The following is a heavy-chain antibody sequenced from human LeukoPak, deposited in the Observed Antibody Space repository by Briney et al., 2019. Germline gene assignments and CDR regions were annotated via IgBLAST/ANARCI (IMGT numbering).Heavy chain of an antibody. CDR2: VNWNGDST. CDR3: AKDDNWLQFES. V-gene: IGHV3-20*04. D-gene: IGHD5-24*01. J-gene: IGHJ5*01. CDR1: GFSFDDLG. Sequence: PGGSLRLSCAASGFSFDDLGMSWVRQPPGKGLEWVSGVNWNGDSTGYVDSVKGRFTISRDNAKNTLYLQMNSLRAEDTAVYYCAKDDNWLQFESWGQGTLVTVSS.